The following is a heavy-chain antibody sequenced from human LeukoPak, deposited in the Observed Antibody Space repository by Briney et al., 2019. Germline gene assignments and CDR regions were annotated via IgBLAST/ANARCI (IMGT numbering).Heavy chain of an antibody. CDR2: ISHSGST. CDR3: ARGLGPNDY. J-gene: IGHJ4*02. Sequence: KTSETLSLTCTVSGGSVSSGSYYWSWIRQPPGKGLEWIGEISHSGSTNYNPSLKSRVTISVDTSKNQFSLKLSSVTAADTAVYYCARGLGPNDYWGQGTLVTVSS. CDR1: GGSVSSGSYY. V-gene: IGHV4-61*01.